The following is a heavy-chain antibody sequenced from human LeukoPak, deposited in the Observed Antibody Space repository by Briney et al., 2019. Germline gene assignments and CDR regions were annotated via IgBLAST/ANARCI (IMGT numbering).Heavy chain of an antibody. CDR3: ARDPTKYHSSSWYTYYYYYMDV. D-gene: IGHD6-13*01. CDR1: GFTFSSYG. J-gene: IGHJ6*03. CDR2: ISNDGSNK. V-gene: IGHV3-30*03. Sequence: GGSLRLSRAASGFTFSSYGMHWVRQAPGKGLEWVAVISNDGSNKYYADSVKGRFTISRDNSKNTLYLQMNSLRAEDTAVYYCARDPTKYHSSSWYTYYYYYMDVWGKGTTVTVSS.